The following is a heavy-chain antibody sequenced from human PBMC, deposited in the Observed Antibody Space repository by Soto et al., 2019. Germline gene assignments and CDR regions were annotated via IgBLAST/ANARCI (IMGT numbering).Heavy chain of an antibody. CDR1: GGSFKSGSYY. CDR3: ERDYASCEH. Sequence: SETLSLTCTVSGGSFKSGSYYWSWVRQPPGKGLEWIGYVYYTGRTSYSPSLKSRVTISADTSKNQFSLILTSVTTADTAVYYCERDYASCEHWGQGYLITVSA. V-gene: IGHV4-61*01. D-gene: IGHD2-2*01. J-gene: IGHJ4*02. CDR2: VYYTGRT.